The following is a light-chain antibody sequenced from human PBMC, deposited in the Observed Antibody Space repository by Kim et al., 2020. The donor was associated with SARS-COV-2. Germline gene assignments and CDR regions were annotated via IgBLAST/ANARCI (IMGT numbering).Light chain of an antibody. CDR1: SSNIGNNT. V-gene: IGLV1-44*01. CDR3: AACDASLKGWV. Sequence: GQRVTISCSGSSSNIGNNTVSWFQQLPGTAPKLLIYTDNQRPSGVPDRFSGSKSGTSASLAISGLQSEDEADYYCAACDASLKGWVFGGGTQLTVL. CDR2: TDN. J-gene: IGLJ3*02.